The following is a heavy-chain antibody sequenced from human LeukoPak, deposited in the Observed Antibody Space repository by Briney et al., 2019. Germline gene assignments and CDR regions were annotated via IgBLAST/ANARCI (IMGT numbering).Heavy chain of an antibody. J-gene: IGHJ4*02. Sequence: PSGTLSLTCTVSGGSIYSTRFYWGWVRQPPGKGLEWLGSMYYDGSTYYNTSLKSRVTISVDTSKNHFSLKLTSVTAADTAVYFCARRSDSGSDDGEDYFDYWGQGTLVTASS. V-gene: IGHV4-39*02. CDR2: MYYDGST. D-gene: IGHD1-26*01. CDR3: ARRSDSGSDDGEDYFDY. CDR1: GGSIYSTRFY.